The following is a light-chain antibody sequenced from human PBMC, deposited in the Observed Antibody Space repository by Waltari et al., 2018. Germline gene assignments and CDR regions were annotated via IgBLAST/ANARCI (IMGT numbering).Light chain of an antibody. CDR1: TGAVTSGHS. CDR2: DTS. J-gene: IGLJ2*01. Sequence: QAVVTQEPSLTVSPGGTVTPTCGSSTGAVTSGHSPYWFQQKPGQAPRTLIYDTSNKPSWTPARFSGSLLGGKAALTLSGAQPEDEAEYYCLLSYSGARSFVVFGGGTKLTVL. V-gene: IGLV7-46*01. CDR3: LLSYSGARSFVV.